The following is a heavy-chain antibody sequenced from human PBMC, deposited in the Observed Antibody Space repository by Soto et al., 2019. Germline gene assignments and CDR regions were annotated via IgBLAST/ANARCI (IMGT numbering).Heavy chain of an antibody. D-gene: IGHD6-6*01. Sequence: GFPRLSCAASGFTFSSDSINWVRHAPGKGLEWVSYISSSSSTIYYADSVKGRFTISRDNAKNSLYLQMNSLRDEDTAVYYCAREGYVSYCSSTPDLHNGMDVWGKGTTVTVSS. J-gene: IGHJ6*04. CDR1: GFTFSSDS. V-gene: IGHV3-48*02. CDR2: ISSSSSTI. CDR3: AREGYVSYCSSTPDLHNGMDV.